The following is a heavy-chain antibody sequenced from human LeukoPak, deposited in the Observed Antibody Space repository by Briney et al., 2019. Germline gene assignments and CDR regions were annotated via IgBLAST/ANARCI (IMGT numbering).Heavy chain of an antibody. D-gene: IGHD3-22*01. CDR3: ARAFGGSSGSPDY. CDR1: GYTFTGYY. J-gene: IGHJ4*02. Sequence: ASVKVSCKASGYTFTGYYMHWVRQAPGQGLEWMGWMNPNSGNTGYAQKFQRRVTMTRHTSIRTAYMELSSLRSEDTAVYYCARAFGGSSGSPDYWGQGTLVTVSS. CDR2: MNPNSGNT. V-gene: IGHV1-8*02.